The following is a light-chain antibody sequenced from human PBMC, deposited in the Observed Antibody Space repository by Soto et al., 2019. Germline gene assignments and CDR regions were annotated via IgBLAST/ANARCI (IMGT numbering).Light chain of an antibody. CDR3: QQYNSYSQT. V-gene: IGKV1-5*01. Sequence: DIQMTQSPSTLSGSVGDRVTITCRASQSISSWLAWYQQKPGKAPNLLIYDASALESGVPSRFSGSGSGTEFTLTIGSLQPDEFATDYGQQYNSYSQTFGQGTKVDIK. J-gene: IGKJ1*01. CDR2: DAS. CDR1: QSISSW.